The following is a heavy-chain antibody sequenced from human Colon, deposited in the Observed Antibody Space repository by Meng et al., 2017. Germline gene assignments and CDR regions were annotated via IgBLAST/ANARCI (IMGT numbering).Heavy chain of an antibody. V-gene: IGHV3-30-3*01. Sequence: QGHLVEAGGGVVQPGKSLRVSCAVSAFTFSSFAMQWVRQTPGRGLEWVAVISHDGTSKFYAASVKGRFTISRDNSKNTLFLEMSSLRPEDTAVYYCARSYYSDGRGYFDNWGQGTLVTVSS. CDR3: ARSYYSDGRGYFDN. J-gene: IGHJ4*02. D-gene: IGHD5-18*01. CDR1: AFTFSSFA. CDR2: ISHDGTSK.